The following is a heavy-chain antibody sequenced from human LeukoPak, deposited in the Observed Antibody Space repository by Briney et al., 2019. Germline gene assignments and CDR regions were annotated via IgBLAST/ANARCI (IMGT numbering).Heavy chain of an antibody. Sequence: ASVKVSCKASGYTFTSYGISWVRQAPGQGLEWMGWISAYNGNTNYAQKLQGRVTMTTDTSTSTAYMELRSLRSDDTAVYYCARDRVDCSSISCLENFDYWGQGTLVTVSS. V-gene: IGHV1-18*01. CDR1: GYTFTSYG. D-gene: IGHD2-2*01. J-gene: IGHJ4*02. CDR2: ISAYNGNT. CDR3: ARDRVDCSSISCLENFDY.